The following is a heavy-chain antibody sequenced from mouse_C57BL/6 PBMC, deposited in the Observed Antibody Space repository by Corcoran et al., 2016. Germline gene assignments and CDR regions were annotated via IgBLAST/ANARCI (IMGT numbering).Heavy chain of an antibody. J-gene: IGHJ1*03. CDR1: GYTFTDYY. D-gene: IGHD1-1*01. Sequence: EVQLQQSGPELVKPGASVKISCKASGYTFTDYYMNWVKQSHGKSLEWIGDINPNNGGTSYNQKFKGKATLTVDKSSSTAYMELRSLTSEDSAVYYCARELRSLYWYFDVWGTGTTVTVSS. V-gene: IGHV1-26*01. CDR2: INPNNGGT. CDR3: ARELRSLYWYFDV.